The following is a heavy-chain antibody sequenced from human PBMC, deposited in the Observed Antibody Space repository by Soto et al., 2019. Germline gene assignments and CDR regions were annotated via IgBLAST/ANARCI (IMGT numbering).Heavy chain of an antibody. CDR2: INPSGGTT. CDR1: GYTFTRYN. CDR3: ARVRGGRSEYFFDY. Sequence: ASVKVSCKASGYTFTRYNVHWVRQAPGQGLEWMAIINPSGGTTYYVQKFEGRVTLTTDTSTRTVYMELSSLRSDDTDVYYCARVRGGRSEYFFDYWGQGTLVTVSS. V-gene: IGHV1-46*01. J-gene: IGHJ4*02. D-gene: IGHD2-15*01.